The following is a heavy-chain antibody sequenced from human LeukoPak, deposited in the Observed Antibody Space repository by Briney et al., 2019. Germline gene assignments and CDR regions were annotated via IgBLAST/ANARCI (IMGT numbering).Heavy chain of an antibody. CDR3: ARSPPPVGHGMDV. CDR2: IYHSGST. V-gene: IGHV4-30-2*01. Sequence: SETLSLTCAVSGGSISSGGYSWSWIRQPPGKGLEWIGYIYHSGSTYYNSSLKSRVTISVDRSKNQFSLKLSSVTAADTAVYYCARSPPPVGHGMDVWGQGTTVTVSS. J-gene: IGHJ6*02. CDR1: GGSISSGGYS.